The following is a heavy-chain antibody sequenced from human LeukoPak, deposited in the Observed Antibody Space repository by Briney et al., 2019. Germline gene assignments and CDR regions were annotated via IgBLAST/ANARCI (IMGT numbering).Heavy chain of an antibody. CDR1: GYTFTSYD. Sequence: ASVKVSCKASGYTFTSYDINWVRQATGQGLEWMGWMNPNSGNTGYAQKFQGRVTITRNTSISTAYMELSSLRSEDTAVYYCAGGRGSSSHNWFDPWGQGTLVTVSS. CDR2: MNPNSGNT. V-gene: IGHV1-8*03. J-gene: IGHJ5*02. D-gene: IGHD6-6*01. CDR3: AGGRGSSSHNWFDP.